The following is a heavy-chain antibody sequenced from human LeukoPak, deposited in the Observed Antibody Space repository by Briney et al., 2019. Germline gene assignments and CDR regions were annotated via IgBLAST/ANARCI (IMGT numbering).Heavy chain of an antibody. Sequence: GGSLRLSCAAFGFTFTTYAMSWVRQAPGKGLEWVSVISSRGGTTYHADSVKGRFTISRDNSKNTVYLQMNGLRAEDTAIYYCAKHGEAYGDSKTDYWGQGTLVTVSS. D-gene: IGHD4-17*01. CDR3: AKHGEAYGDSKTDY. J-gene: IGHJ4*02. CDR2: ISSRGGTT. V-gene: IGHV3-23*01. CDR1: GFTFTTYA.